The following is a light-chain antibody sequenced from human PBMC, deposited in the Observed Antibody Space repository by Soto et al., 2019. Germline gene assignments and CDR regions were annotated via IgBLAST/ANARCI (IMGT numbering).Light chain of an antibody. J-gene: IGLJ1*01. CDR2: EVT. Sequence: QSALTQPASVSGSPGQSITISCSGTSSDVGTYNLVSWYQQYPGKAPRLMIYEVTKWPSGVSNRFSGSKSGNTASLTISGLQPEDEADYYCCSYAGSSSAIFGTGTKLTVL. CDR1: SSDVGTYNL. CDR3: CSYAGSSSAI. V-gene: IGLV2-23*02.